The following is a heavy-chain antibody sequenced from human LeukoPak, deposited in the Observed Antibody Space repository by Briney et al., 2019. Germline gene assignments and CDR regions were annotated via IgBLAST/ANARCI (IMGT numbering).Heavy chain of an antibody. V-gene: IGHV4-59*08. J-gene: IGHJ4*02. CDR3: ARHEKLGQFDY. D-gene: IGHD3-10*01. CDR1: SGSISSYY. Sequence: SETLSLTCTVSSGSISSYYWSWIRQPPGKGLEWIGYVYYSGSANYHPSLKSRVTISVDTSKNQFSLKLSSVTAADPAVYYCARHEKLGQFDYWGQGTLVTVSS. CDR2: VYYSGSA.